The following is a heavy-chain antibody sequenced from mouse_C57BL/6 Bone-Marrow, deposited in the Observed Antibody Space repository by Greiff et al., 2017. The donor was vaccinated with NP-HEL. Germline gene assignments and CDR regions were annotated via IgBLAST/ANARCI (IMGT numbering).Heavy chain of an antibody. Sequence: QVQLQQPGAELVRPGSSVKLSCKAYGYTFTSYWMDWVKQRPGQGLEWIGNIYPSDSETHYNQKFKDKATLTVDKSSSTAYMQLSSLTSEDSAVYYCARSDGYDLYFDYWGQGTTLTVSS. CDR2: IYPSDSET. V-gene: IGHV1-61*01. J-gene: IGHJ2*01. CDR1: GYTFTSYW. CDR3: ARSDGYDLYFDY. D-gene: IGHD2-2*01.